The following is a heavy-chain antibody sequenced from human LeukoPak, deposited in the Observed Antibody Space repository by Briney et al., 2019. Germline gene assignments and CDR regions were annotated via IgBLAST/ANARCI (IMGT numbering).Heavy chain of an antibody. CDR3: APTSEAYTSNWSV. Sequence: GASEKVSCKTSGYRFTDDYIHWVRQAPGQGLAWMGWINPDTDFTNYAPKSQGTVIMTRDTSISPAYMEVRRLRYDDTAIYYCAPTSEAYTSNWSVWGQGTLVTVSP. D-gene: IGHD3-16*01. V-gene: IGHV1-2*02. J-gene: IGHJ4*02. CDR2: INPDTDFT. CDR1: GYRFTDDY.